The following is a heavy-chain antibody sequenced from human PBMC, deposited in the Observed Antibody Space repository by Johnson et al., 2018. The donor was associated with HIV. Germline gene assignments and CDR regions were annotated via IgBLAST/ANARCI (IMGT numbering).Heavy chain of an antibody. Sequence: QMQLVESGGGLVKPGGSLRLSCAASGFIFSNYPMHWVRQAPGKGLEWVAVISYDGSNKYYADSVKGRFTISRDNSKNTLYLQMNSLRAEDTAVYYCARVGQKLVPVPRGAFDIWGQGTMVTVSS. CDR3: ARVGQKLVPVPRGAFDI. CDR2: ISYDGSNK. CDR1: GFIFSNYP. V-gene: IGHV3-30*04. D-gene: IGHD6-6*01. J-gene: IGHJ3*02.